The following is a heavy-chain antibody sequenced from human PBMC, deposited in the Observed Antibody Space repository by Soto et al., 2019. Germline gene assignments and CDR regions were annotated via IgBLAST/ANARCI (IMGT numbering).Heavy chain of an antibody. CDR3: ARVRWSATANYYYYGMDV. D-gene: IGHD4-17*01. CDR2: IYYSGST. CDR1: GGSISSGGYY. J-gene: IGHJ6*02. Sequence: PSETLSLTCTVSGGSISSGGYYWSWIRQHPGKGLEWIGYIYYSGSTNYNPSLKSRVTISVDTSKNQFSLKLSSVTAADTAVYYCARVRWSATANYYYYGMDVWGQGTTVTVSS. V-gene: IGHV4-61*08.